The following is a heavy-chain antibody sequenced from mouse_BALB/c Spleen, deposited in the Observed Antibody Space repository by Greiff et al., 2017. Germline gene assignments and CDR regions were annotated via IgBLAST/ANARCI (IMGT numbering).Heavy chain of an antibody. Sequence: VQLQQSGPELVKPGASVKISCKASGYAFTSYNMYWVKQSHGKSLEWIGYIDPYNGGTSYNQKFKGKATLTVDKSSSTAYMHLNSLTSEDSAVYYCAREGGNYVRYAMDYWGQGTSVTVSS. CDR2: IDPYNGGT. CDR3: AREGGNYVRYAMDY. CDR1: GYAFTSYN. D-gene: IGHD2-1*01. J-gene: IGHJ4*01. V-gene: IGHV1S135*01.